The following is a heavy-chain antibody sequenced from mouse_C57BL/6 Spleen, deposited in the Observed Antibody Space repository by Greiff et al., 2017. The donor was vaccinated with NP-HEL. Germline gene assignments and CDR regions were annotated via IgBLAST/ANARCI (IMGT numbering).Heavy chain of an antibody. CDR1: GYAFSSSW. Sequence: VKLMESGPELVKPGASVKISCKASGYAFSSSWMNWVKQRPGKGLEWIGRIYPGDGDTNYNGKFKGKATLTADKSSSTAYMQLSSLTSEDSAVYFCARRLNYAMDYWGQGTSVTVSS. D-gene: IGHD2-4*01. CDR3: ARRLNYAMDY. CDR2: IYPGDGDT. J-gene: IGHJ4*01. V-gene: IGHV1-82*01.